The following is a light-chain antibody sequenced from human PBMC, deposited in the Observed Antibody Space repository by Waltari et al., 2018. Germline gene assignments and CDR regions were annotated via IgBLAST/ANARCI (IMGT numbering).Light chain of an antibody. Sequence: QSALTQPRSVSGSPGQSVTISCTGTSSDLGAFDFVSWYQQYPGHTPKLMIYDVNKRPPGVPDRFSASKSGNTASLTISGLLNEDEADYYCCSYAGADTSVLFGGGTTVTVL. CDR3: CSYAGADTSVL. CDR1: SSDLGAFDF. CDR2: DVN. V-gene: IGLV2-11*01. J-gene: IGLJ2*01.